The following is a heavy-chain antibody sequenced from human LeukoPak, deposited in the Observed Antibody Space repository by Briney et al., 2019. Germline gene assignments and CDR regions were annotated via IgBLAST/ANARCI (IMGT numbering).Heavy chain of an antibody. Sequence: SETLSLTCTVSGGSISSGGYYWSWIRQHPGKGLEWIGYIYYSGSTYYNPSLKSRVTISVDTSKNQFSLKLSSVTAADTPVYYCARSRAGGYYYFDYWGQGTLVTVSS. J-gene: IGHJ4*02. CDR1: GGSISSGGYY. CDR2: IYYSGST. D-gene: IGHD2-8*02. V-gene: IGHV4-31*03. CDR3: ARSRAGGYYYFDY.